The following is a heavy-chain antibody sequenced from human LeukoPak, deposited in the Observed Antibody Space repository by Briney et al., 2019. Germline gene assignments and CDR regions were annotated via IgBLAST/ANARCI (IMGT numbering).Heavy chain of an antibody. V-gene: IGHV4-34*01. CDR2: INHSGST. CDR1: GGSFSGYY. CDR3: AVGYGGNPD. Sequence: SETLSLTCAVCGGSFSGYYWSWIRQPPGKRLEWIGEINHSGSTNYNPSLKSRVTISVDTSKNQFSLKLSSVTAADTAVYYCAVGYGGNPDWGQGTLVTVSS. J-gene: IGHJ4*02. D-gene: IGHD4-23*01.